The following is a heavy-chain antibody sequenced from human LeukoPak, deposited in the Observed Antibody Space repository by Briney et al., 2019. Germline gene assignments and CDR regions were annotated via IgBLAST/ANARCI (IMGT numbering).Heavy chain of an antibody. V-gene: IGHV3-53*01. D-gene: IGHD3-10*01. CDR1: GFTVSSNY. Sequence: GGSLRLSCAASGFTVSSNYMTWVRQAPGKGLEWVSVIYSGGGTYYADSVKGRFTISRDNSKNTLYLQMNSLRAEDTAVYYCATRKSPYGGDYWGQGTLVTVSS. J-gene: IGHJ4*02. CDR2: IYSGGGT. CDR3: ATRKSPYGGDY.